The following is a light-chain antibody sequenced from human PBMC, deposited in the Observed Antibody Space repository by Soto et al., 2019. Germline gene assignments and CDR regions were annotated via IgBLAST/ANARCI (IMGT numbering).Light chain of an antibody. CDR2: RND. CDR1: SSNIGNNY. Sequence: QSVLTQPPSASGTPGQRVTISCSGSSSNIGNNYVYWYQQLPGTAPTLLIYRNDQRPSRVPDRFSGFKYGTSASLAISGLRSEDEADYYCSSWDDCLKGYVVFGGGTKLTVL. CDR3: SSWDDCLKGYVV. J-gene: IGLJ2*01. V-gene: IGLV1-47*01.